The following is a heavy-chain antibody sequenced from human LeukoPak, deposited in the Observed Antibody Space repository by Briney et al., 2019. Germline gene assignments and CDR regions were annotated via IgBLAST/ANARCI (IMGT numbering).Heavy chain of an antibody. D-gene: IGHD2-2*01. CDR3: ARDRHQLLFNPLDY. Sequence: GGSLRLSCAASGFTFSEYYMSWLRQAPGKGLEWVSYISSSGSTIYYADSVKGRFTISRDNAKNSLYLQMNSLRAEDAAVYYCARDRHQLLFNPLDYWGQGTLVTVSS. CDR2: ISSSGSTI. V-gene: IGHV3-11*04. CDR1: GFTFSEYY. J-gene: IGHJ4*02.